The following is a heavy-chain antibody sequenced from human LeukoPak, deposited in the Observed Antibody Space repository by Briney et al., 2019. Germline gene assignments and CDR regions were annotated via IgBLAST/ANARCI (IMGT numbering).Heavy chain of an antibody. D-gene: IGHD4-11*01. J-gene: IGHJ6*02. V-gene: IGHV3-30*03. CDR2: ISYDGSNK. CDR1: GFTFSSYG. Sequence: GGSLRLSCAASGFTFSSYGMHWVRQPPGKGLEWVAVISYDGSNKYYADSVKGRFTISRDNSKNTLYLQMNSLRAEDTAVYYCARRPWFRYTVTTGYYYYGMDVWGQGTTVTVSS. CDR3: ARRPWFRYTVTTGYYYYGMDV.